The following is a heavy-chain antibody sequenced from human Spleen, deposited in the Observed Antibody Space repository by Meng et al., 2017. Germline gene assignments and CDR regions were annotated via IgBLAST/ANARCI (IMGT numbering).Heavy chain of an antibody. D-gene: IGHD6-13*01. J-gene: IGHJ4*02. CDR3: ARDEDISAAGYLLGDF. V-gene: IGHV1-2*06. Sequence: HVPLVQAAAEVKNPRSSCPVSCKASGYTFPDYWLHWVRRAPGQGLEWMGRINPKSGDTHYAQKFQGRVTMTRDTSISTAYMELSGLRSDDTAVYYCARDEDISAAGYLLGDFWGQGTLVTVSS. CDR2: INPKSGDT. CDR1: GYTFPDYW.